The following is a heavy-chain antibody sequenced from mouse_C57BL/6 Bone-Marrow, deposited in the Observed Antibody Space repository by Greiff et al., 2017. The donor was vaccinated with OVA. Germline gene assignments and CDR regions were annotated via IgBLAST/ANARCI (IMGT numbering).Heavy chain of an antibody. CDR2: IYPGSGNT. D-gene: IGHD2-5*01. V-gene: IGHV1-66*01. CDR1: GYSFTIYY. Sequence: QVQLQQSGPELVKPGASVKISCKASGYSFTIYYIHWVKQRPGQGLEWIGWIYPGSGNTKYNEKFKGKATLTADTSSSTAYMQLSSLTSEDSAVYYCARSNYGGLAMDYWGQGTSVTVSS. CDR3: ARSNYGGLAMDY. J-gene: IGHJ4*01.